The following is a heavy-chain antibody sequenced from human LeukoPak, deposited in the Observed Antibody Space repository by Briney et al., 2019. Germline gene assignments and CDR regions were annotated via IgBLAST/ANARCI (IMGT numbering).Heavy chain of an antibody. Sequence: ASVKVSCKASGGTFSSYAISWVRQAPGQGLEWMGRIIPILGIANYAQKFQGRVTITADKSTSTAYMELSSLRSEDTAVYYCAREGYSSVVGSAFDIWGQGTMVTVSS. CDR1: GGTFSSYA. V-gene: IGHV1-69*04. D-gene: IGHD6-19*01. CDR3: AREGYSSVVGSAFDI. J-gene: IGHJ3*02. CDR2: IIPILGIA.